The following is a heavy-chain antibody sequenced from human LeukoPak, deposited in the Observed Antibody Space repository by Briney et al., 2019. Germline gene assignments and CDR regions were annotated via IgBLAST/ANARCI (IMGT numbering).Heavy chain of an antibody. Sequence: SETLSLTCTVSGGSISSYYWSWIRQPPGKGLEWIGYIYYSGSTSYNPSLKSRVTISVDTSKNQFSLKLSSVTTADTAVYYCARTLPAPYYYDSSGYDPHFDYWGQGTLVTVSS. J-gene: IGHJ4*02. CDR2: IYYSGST. CDR3: ARTLPAPYYYDSSGYDPHFDY. V-gene: IGHV4-59*01. CDR1: GGSISSYY. D-gene: IGHD3-22*01.